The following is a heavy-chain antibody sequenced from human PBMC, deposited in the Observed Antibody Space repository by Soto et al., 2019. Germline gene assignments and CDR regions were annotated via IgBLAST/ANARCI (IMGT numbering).Heavy chain of an antibody. V-gene: IGHV2-5*02. CDR3: AHRAGPTDVRWFDP. CDR1: GFSLSTSGVG. J-gene: IGHJ5*02. D-gene: IGHD1-7*01. CDR2: IYWDDDK. Sequence: QITLKESGPTLVKPTQTLTLTCTFSGFSLSTSGVGVGWIRQPPGKALEWLALIYWDDDKRYSPSLKSRLTITKDTSKNQVVLTMTNLDPVDTATYYCAHRAGPTDVRWFDPWGQGTLVTVSS.